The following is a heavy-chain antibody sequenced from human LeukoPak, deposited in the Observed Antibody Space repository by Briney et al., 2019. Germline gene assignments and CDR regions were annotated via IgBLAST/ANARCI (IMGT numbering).Heavy chain of an antibody. D-gene: IGHD2-21*02. J-gene: IGHJ3*02. CDR1: GVSISSSEW. Sequence: PSGTLSLTCAVSGVSISSSEWWIWVRQPPGQGLEWIGEIHRDGSTSYNPSLKSRVTMSVDTSKNLFSLKLTSVTAADTAVYYCASSRGVVTAYDIWGQGTMVTVSS. V-gene: IGHV4-4*02. CDR2: IHRDGST. CDR3: ASSRGVVTAYDI.